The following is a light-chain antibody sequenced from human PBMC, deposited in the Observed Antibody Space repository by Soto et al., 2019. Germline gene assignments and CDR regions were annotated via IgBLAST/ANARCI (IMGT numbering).Light chain of an antibody. CDR1: QTISTH. J-gene: IGKJ2*01. CDR2: AAS. V-gene: IGKV1-39*01. CDR3: QQSLTIPYT. Sequence: DIQMTQSPYSLSASVRDRVTITCRASQTISTHLNWYQQKPGKAPKLLIYAASTLHSGVPSRFSGRGSGKAFTLTINSLPPEDFATYDCQQSLTIPYTFGQGTKLEIK.